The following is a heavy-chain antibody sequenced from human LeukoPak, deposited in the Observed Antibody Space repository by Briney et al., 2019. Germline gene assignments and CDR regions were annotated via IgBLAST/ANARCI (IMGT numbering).Heavy chain of an antibody. Sequence: ASVKVSCKASGYTFTSYGISWVRQAPGQGLEWMGWISAYNGNTNYAQKLQGRVTMTTDTSTSTAYMELRSLRSDDTAVYYCARDKCDILTAYPAFDIWGQGTMVTVSS. CDR2: ISAYNGNT. J-gene: IGHJ3*02. V-gene: IGHV1-18*04. D-gene: IGHD3-9*01. CDR3: ARDKCDILTAYPAFDI. CDR1: GYTFTSYG.